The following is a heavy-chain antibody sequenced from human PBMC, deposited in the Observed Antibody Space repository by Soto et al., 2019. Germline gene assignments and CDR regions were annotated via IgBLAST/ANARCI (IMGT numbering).Heavy chain of an antibody. V-gene: IGHV3-33*01. D-gene: IGHD1-1*01. CDR3: AIATAGKWHPFDY. J-gene: IGHJ4*02. CDR1: GFFLRDFG. Sequence: PGGSLRLSCVASGFFLRDFGMHWVRQAPGKGLEWVSVIWYDGSNTYQGESVKGRFTMSRDISKNTLYLQMDSLRPEDTTVYYWAIATAGKWHPFDYWGQGPLATVSS. CDR2: IWYDGSNT.